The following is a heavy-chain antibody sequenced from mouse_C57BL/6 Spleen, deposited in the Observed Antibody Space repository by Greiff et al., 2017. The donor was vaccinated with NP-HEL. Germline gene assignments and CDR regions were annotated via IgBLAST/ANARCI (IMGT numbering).Heavy chain of an antibody. Sequence: QVQLQQSGAELVKPGASVKISCKASGYAFSSYWMNWVKQRPGKGLEWIGQIYPGDGDTNYNGKFKGKATLTADKSSSTASMQLSSLTSEDSAVYFCARSRIYGYDGDYWGQGTTLTVSS. V-gene: IGHV1-80*01. CDR3: ARSRIYGYDGDY. CDR1: GYAFSSYW. J-gene: IGHJ2*01. CDR2: IYPGDGDT. D-gene: IGHD2-2*01.